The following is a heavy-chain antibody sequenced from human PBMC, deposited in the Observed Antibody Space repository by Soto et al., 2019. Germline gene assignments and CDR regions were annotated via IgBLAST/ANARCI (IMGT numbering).Heavy chain of an antibody. D-gene: IGHD2-15*01. J-gene: IGHJ4*02. CDR1: GYTLISYG. CDR2: INTYNGAT. V-gene: IGHV1-18*01. CDR3: ARYCSGGICHKGIPAY. Sequence: ASMKVSCKASGYTLISYGISWGRQAPGQGLEWMGWINTYNGATKVAQKFQGRVTMTTDTSTNTAYMEVGSLRSDDTAVYYCARYCSGGICHKGIPAYWGQGTLVTVAA.